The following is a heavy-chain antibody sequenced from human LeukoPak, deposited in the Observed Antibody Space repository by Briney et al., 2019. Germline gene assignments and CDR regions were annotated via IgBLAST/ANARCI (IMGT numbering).Heavy chain of an antibody. CDR1: GFTFSGYS. CDR3: ARGDFWTPAGY. Sequence: GGSLRLSCAASGFTFSGYSMNWVRQAPGKGLEWVSSISSSSSYIYYADSVKGRFTISRDNAKNSLYLQMNSLRAEDTAVYYCARGDFWTPAGYWGQGTLVTVPS. V-gene: IGHV3-21*01. CDR2: ISSSSSYI. J-gene: IGHJ4*02. D-gene: IGHD3-3*01.